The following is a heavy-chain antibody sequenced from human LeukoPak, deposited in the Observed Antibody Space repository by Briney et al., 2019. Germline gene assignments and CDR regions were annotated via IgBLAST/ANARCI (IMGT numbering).Heavy chain of an antibody. Sequence: SETLSLTCAVYGGSFSGYYWSWIRQPPGKGLEWIGEINQSGSTNYNPSLKSRVTISVDTSKNQFSLKLSSVTAADTAVYYCARELGRLQTLRDAFDIWCQGTMVTVSS. D-gene: IGHD5-24*01. CDR2: INQSGST. CDR1: GGSFSGYY. CDR3: ARELGRLQTLRDAFDI. J-gene: IGHJ3*02. V-gene: IGHV4-34*01.